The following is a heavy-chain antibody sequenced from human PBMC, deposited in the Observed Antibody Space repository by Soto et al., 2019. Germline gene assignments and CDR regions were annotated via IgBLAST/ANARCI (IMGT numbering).Heavy chain of an antibody. V-gene: IGHV4-39*07. CDR3: ARVAGGGSCYSDCWFDP. CDR2: IYYSGST. Sequence: SETLSLTCTVSGGSISSSSYYWGWIRQPPGKGLEWIGSIYYSGSTYYNPSLKSRVTISVDRSKNQFSLKLSSVTAADTAVYYCARVAGGGSCYSDCWFDPWGQGTLGTVSS. J-gene: IGHJ5*02. CDR1: GGSISSSSYY. D-gene: IGHD2-15*01.